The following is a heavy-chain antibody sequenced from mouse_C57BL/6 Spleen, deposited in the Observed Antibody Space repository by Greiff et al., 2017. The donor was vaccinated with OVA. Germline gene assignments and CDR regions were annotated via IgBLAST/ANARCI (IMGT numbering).Heavy chain of an antibody. Sequence: EVKLVESGGGLVQPKGSLKLSCAASGFSFTTYAMNRVRQAPGKGLEWVARIRRKSTNYASYYAVSVKDRFTISRDDSESMLYLKMNNLKTEDTAMYYCVRHVIYDGYYDAMDYWGQGTSVTVSS. V-gene: IGHV10-1*01. CDR1: GFSFTTYA. CDR2: IRRKSTNYAS. D-gene: IGHD2-3*01. CDR3: VRHVIYDGYYDAMDY. J-gene: IGHJ4*01.